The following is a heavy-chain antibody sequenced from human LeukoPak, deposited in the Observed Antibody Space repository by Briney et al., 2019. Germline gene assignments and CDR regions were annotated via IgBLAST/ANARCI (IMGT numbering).Heavy chain of an antibody. D-gene: IGHD6-6*01. V-gene: IGHV4-39*07. J-gene: IGHJ5*02. CDR1: GGSISSSSYY. Sequence: SETLSLTCTVSGGSISSSSYYWGWIRQPPGKGLEWIGSIYYSGSTYYNPSLKSRVTISVDTSKNQFSLKLSSVTAADTAVYYCARDPEYSSSWGQGTLVIVSS. CDR2: IYYSGST. CDR3: ARDPEYSSS.